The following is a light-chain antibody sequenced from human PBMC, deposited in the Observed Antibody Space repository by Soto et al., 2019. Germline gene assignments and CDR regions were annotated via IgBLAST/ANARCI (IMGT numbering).Light chain of an antibody. Sequence: DIQMTQSPSSLSASVGDRVTITCRASQSISSYLNWYQQKPGKAPNLLIYAASSLQSGVPSRFSGSGSGTDFTLTIGSLQPEDFATYYWQQSSSTPRTFGQGTKLEIK. CDR1: QSISSY. CDR2: AAS. J-gene: IGKJ2*01. CDR3: QQSSSTPRT. V-gene: IGKV1-39*01.